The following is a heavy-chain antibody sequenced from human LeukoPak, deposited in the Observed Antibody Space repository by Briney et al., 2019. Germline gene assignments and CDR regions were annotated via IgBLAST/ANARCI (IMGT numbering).Heavy chain of an antibody. Sequence: ASVKVSCKASGYTFTDYYMHWVGQAPGQGREWRGWINPNSGGTNYAQQFQGRVTMTRDTSISTAYMELSNLRSDDTAVYYCARGIAAAGGRWFDPWGQGTLVTVSS. V-gene: IGHV1-2*02. D-gene: IGHD6-13*01. CDR1: GYTFTDYY. J-gene: IGHJ5*02. CDR3: ARGIAAAGGRWFDP. CDR2: INPNSGGT.